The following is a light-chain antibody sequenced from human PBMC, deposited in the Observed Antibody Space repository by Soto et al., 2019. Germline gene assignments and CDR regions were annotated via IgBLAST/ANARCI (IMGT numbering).Light chain of an antibody. J-gene: IGLJ1*01. CDR3: SSYTTSRTDV. Sequence: QSALTQPPSVSGSPGQSVTISCTGTSGDVGSYNRVSWYQQPPGTAPKLMIYEVSNRPSGVPDRFSGSKSGNTASLTISGLQAEDEADYYCSSYTTSRTDVFGTGTKLTVL. CDR1: SGDVGSYNR. CDR2: EVS. V-gene: IGLV2-18*02.